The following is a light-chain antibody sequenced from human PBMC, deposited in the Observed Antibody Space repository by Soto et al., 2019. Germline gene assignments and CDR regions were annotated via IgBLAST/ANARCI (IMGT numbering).Light chain of an antibody. J-gene: IGLJ2*01. V-gene: IGLV1-44*01. CDR3: AAWDDSLNGVV. Sequence: QSVLTQPPSASGTPGQRVTISCSGSSSNIGSNTVNWYQQLPGTAPKLLICTNNQRPSGVPDRFSGYKSGTSASLAISGLQSEYEADYYCAAWDDSLNGVVFGGGTKLTVL. CDR2: TNN. CDR1: SSNIGSNT.